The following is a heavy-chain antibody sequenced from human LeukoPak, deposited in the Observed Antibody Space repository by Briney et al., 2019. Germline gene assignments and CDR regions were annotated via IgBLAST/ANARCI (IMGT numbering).Heavy chain of an antibody. V-gene: IGHV4-59*08. Sequence: SETLSLTCTVSGGSISSYYWSWIRQPPGKGLEWIGYIYYSGSTNYNPSLKSRVTISEDTSKNQLSLKLSSVTAADTVVYYCARQSLLGYSSGWWGWFDPWGQGTLVTVSS. J-gene: IGHJ5*02. D-gene: IGHD6-19*01. CDR1: GGSISSYY. CDR3: ARQSLLGYSSGWWGWFDP. CDR2: IYYSGST.